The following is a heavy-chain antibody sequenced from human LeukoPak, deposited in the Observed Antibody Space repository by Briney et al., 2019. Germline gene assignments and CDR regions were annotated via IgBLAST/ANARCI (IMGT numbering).Heavy chain of an antibody. V-gene: IGHV4-30-4*08. J-gene: IGHJ3*02. CDR1: GGSISSGDYY. Sequence: NPSQTLSLTCTVSGGSISSGDYYWSWIRQPPGKGLEWIGYIYYSGSTYYNPSLKSRVTISVDTSKNQFSLKLSSVTAADTAVYYCARDYDILTGYYSYDAFDIWGQGTMVTVSS. CDR3: ARDYDILTGYYSYDAFDI. CDR2: IYYSGST. D-gene: IGHD3-9*01.